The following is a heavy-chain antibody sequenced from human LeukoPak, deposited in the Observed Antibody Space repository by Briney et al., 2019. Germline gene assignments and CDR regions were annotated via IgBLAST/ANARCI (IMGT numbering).Heavy chain of an antibody. CDR3: ARNLVGKTDFDY. J-gene: IGHJ4*02. Sequence: AAVKVSCKVSGYTLTELSVHWVRQAPGKGLEWMGGFDPEDGETIYAQKFQGRVTMTEDTSTDTAYMELSSLRSEDTAVYYCARNLVGKTDFDYWGQGTLVTVSS. D-gene: IGHD6-19*01. CDR1: GYTLTELS. V-gene: IGHV1-24*01. CDR2: FDPEDGET.